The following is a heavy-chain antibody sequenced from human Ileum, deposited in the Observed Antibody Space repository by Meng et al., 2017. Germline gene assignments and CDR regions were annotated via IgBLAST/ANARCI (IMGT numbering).Heavy chain of an antibody. CDR2: IIPIFGTA. V-gene: IGHV1-69*06. J-gene: IGHJ4*02. CDR1: GGTFSSYA. Sequence: GEVVESGAEVKKPGSSVNVSCKASGGTFSSYAISWVRQAPGQGLEWMGGIIPIFGTANYAQKFQGRVTITADKSTSTAYMELSSLRSEDTAVYYCARGSLWFGELTAQDYWGQGTLVTVSS. CDR3: ARGSLWFGELTAQDY. D-gene: IGHD3-10*01.